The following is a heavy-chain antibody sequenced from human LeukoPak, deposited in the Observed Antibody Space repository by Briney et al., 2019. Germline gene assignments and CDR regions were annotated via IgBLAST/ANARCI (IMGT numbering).Heavy chain of an antibody. CDR1: GGSVSSGSYY. CDR2: IYYSGST. CDR3: ASAYQLLLTHDY. V-gene: IGHV4-61*01. Sequence: PSETLSLTCTVSGGSVSSGSYYWSWIRQPPGKGLEWIGYIYYSGSTNYNPSLKSRATISVDTSKNQFSLKLSSVTAADTAVYYCASAYQLLLTHDYWGQGTLVTVSS. J-gene: IGHJ4*02. D-gene: IGHD2-2*01.